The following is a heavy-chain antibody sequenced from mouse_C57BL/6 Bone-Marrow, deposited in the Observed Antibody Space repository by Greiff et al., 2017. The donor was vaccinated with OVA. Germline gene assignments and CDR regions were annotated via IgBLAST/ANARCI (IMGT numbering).Heavy chain of an antibody. J-gene: IGHJ4*01. CDR3: AIYYGNAMDY. V-gene: IGHV5-4*03. CDR1: GFTFSSYA. D-gene: IGHD2-1*01. Sequence: EVKVVESGGGLVKPGGSLKLSCAASGFTFSSYAMPWVRQTPEKGLEWVATISDGGSYTYYPDNVKGRFTISRDNAKNNLYLQMSHLKTEDTAKCYYAIYYGNAMDYWGKGTSVTVSS. CDR2: ISDGGSYT.